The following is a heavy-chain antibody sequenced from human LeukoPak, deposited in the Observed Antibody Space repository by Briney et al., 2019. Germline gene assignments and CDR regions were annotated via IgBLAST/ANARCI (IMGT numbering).Heavy chain of an antibody. CDR3: ARHPSRYCSSTICYKDYMDV. V-gene: IGHV4-39*01. CDR1: GGSISNSSYY. J-gene: IGHJ6*03. Sequence: PSQTLSLTCTVYGGSISNSSYYWGWIRQPPGKGLEWIGSIYYRGSIYYNPSLKSRVTISVDTSKNQSSLKLSSVTAADTTVYYCARHPSRYCSSTICYKDYMDVSGKGTTVTVSS. D-gene: IGHD2-2*02. CDR2: IYYRGSI.